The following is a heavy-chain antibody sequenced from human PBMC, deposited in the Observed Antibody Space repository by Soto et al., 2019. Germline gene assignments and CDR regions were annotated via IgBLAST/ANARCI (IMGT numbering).Heavy chain of an antibody. D-gene: IGHD2-15*01. CDR2: IHWNNGAT. J-gene: IGHJ6*01. CDR3: KHAILKGGQEV. CDR1: ACCSHQHS. V-gene: IGHV3-9*02. Sequence: SRRRSCFSCACCSHQHSIHLFLQGPGKCLEWVSGIHWNNGATGYADSVKGRFNIFKDNVKNSVYLQMNSLRTDDTAFYYCKHAILKGGQEVWGPGTTVNVSS.